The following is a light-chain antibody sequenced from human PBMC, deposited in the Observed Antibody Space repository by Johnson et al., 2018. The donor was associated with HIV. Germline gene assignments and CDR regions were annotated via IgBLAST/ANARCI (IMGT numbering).Light chain of an antibody. CDR2: GND. CDR3: GTWDSSLRTGF. J-gene: IGLJ1*01. Sequence: QSVLTQPPSVSAAPGQKVTISCSGSSSNIGNNYVHWYQQFPGTAPKLLIYGNDNRPSGVPERFSGSTSGTSATLGITGLQTGDETDYYCGTWDSSLRTGFFGTGTKVTVL. V-gene: IGLV1-51*02. CDR1: SSNIGNNY.